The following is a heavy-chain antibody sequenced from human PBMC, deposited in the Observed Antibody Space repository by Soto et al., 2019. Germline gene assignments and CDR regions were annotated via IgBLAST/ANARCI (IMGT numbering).Heavy chain of an antibody. Sequence: ASVKVSCKASGYTFTRSGISWVRQAPGQGLEWTGWISTYNGDTNYAQTFQGRVTMTTDTSTSTAYMELRSLRSDDTAVYYCAREGVAPYYYYGMDVWGQGTPVTVSS. V-gene: IGHV1-18*01. J-gene: IGHJ6*02. CDR3: AREGVAPYYYYGMDV. CDR1: GYTFTRSG. CDR2: ISTYNGDT. D-gene: IGHD5-12*01.